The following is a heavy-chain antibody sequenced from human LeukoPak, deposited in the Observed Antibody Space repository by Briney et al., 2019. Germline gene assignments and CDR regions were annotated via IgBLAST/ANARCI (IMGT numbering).Heavy chain of an antibody. J-gene: IGHJ3*02. Sequence: ASVMVSCKASGYTFTDYYIHWVRQAPGQGLEWMGWITPYSGGTDYAQKFQGRVTMTMDTSISTVYMELSRLRSDDTAVYYCAREFNTYYYGSGSHDAFDIWGQGTEVTVS. CDR2: ITPYSGGT. CDR1: GYTFTDYY. D-gene: IGHD3-10*01. CDR3: AREFNTYYYGSGSHDAFDI. V-gene: IGHV1-2*02.